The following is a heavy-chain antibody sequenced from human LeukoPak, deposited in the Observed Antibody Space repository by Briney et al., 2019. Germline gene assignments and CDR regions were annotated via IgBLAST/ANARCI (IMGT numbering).Heavy chain of an antibody. J-gene: IGHJ3*02. D-gene: IGHD3-22*01. CDR3: ARGGAYYYDSSGLAFDI. Sequence: GGSLRLSCAASGFTFSSYSFNWVRQVPGKGLEWVSSITTTFYTYYTDSVKGRFTISRDNAKNSLYLQMNSLRAEDTAVYYCARGGAYYYDSSGLAFDIWGQGTMVTVSS. CDR2: ITTTFYT. V-gene: IGHV3-21*01. CDR1: GFTFSSYS.